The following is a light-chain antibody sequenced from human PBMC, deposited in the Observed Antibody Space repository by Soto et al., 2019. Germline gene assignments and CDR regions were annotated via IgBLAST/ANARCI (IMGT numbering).Light chain of an antibody. CDR1: QGVGST. Sequence: EIVMTQSPATLSVSPGERATLSCRASQGVGSTLAWYQQKPGQTPRLLIYAASTRATGVPARFSGSGSGTEFTLTINSLQSEDFAVYYCQHYHSWPLTFGGGTRWIS. J-gene: IGKJ4*01. CDR2: AAS. V-gene: IGKV3-15*01. CDR3: QHYHSWPLT.